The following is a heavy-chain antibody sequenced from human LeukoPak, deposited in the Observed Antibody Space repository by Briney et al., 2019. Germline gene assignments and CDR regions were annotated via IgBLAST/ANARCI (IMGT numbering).Heavy chain of an antibody. CDR3: ARVGFAPSKAFDI. Sequence: GASVKVSCKASGYTFTTYGISWVRQAPGQGLEWMGYIITYNGNTNYAQKLQGRVTMTTDTSTSTAYMELRSLRSDDTAVYYCARVGFAPSKAFDIWGQGTMVTVSS. V-gene: IGHV1-18*01. CDR2: IITYNGNT. J-gene: IGHJ3*02. CDR1: GYTFTTYG. D-gene: IGHD3-16*01.